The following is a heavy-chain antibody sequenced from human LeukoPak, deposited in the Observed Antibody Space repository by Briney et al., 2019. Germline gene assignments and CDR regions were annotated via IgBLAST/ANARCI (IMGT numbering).Heavy chain of an antibody. V-gene: IGHV3-23*01. J-gene: IGHJ4*02. Sequence: PGGSLRLSCTTSGFIFGDYAMGWVRQAPGKGLEWVSAISVGGDSTYYADSVKGRFTISRDNSKNTLSLQMNSLRAEDTAVYYCAEGFKANDYWGQGTLVTVSS. CDR1: GFIFGDYA. CDR2: ISVGGDST. CDR3: AEGFKANDY.